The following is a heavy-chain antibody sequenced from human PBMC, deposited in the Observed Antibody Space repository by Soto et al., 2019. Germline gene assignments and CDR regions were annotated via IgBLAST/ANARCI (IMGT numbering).Heavy chain of an antibody. Sequence: PETLSLTCAVSGDSITGYNWWSWVRQPPVKGLDWIWEIHHMWSTXXNPSRNSXXTISLYKSKNXFSLNXISVTAADTAVYYCARAGRAVDFDYWVQGALVTVSS. CDR2: IHHMWST. CDR3: ARAGRAVDFDY. V-gene: IGHV4-4*03. CDR1: GDSITGYNW. J-gene: IGHJ4*02. D-gene: IGHD6-19*01.